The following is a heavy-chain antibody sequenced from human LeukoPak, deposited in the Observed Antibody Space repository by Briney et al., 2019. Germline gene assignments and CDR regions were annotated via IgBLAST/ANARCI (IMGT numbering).Heavy chain of an antibody. J-gene: IGHJ4*02. D-gene: IGHD3-9*01. Sequence: ASVKVSCKASGGTFSSYAISWVRQAPGQGLEWMGRIIPIFGTANYAQKFQGRVTITTDESTSTAYMELSSLRSEDTAVYYCARDRAYYDILTGHAFDYWGQGTLVTVSS. CDR3: ARDRAYYDILTGHAFDY. V-gene: IGHV1-69*05. CDR1: GGTFSSYA. CDR2: IIPIFGTA.